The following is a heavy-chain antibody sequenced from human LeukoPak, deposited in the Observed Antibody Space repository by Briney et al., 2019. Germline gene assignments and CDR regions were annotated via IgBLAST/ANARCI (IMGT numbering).Heavy chain of an antibody. J-gene: IGHJ4*02. CDR1: GGSISSSSYY. Sequence: PSETLSLTCTVSGGSISSSSYYWGWIRQPPGKGLEWIGSIYYSGSTYYNPSLKSRVTISVDTSKNQFSLKLNSVTAADTAVYYCARDRGSRSEVGRDYWGQGTLVTVSS. CDR2: IYYSGST. D-gene: IGHD1-26*01. V-gene: IGHV4-39*02. CDR3: ARDRGSRSEVGRDY.